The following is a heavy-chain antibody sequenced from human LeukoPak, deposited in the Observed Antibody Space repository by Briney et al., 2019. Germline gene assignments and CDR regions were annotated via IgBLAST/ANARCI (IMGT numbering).Heavy chain of an antibody. Sequence: GGPLRLSCAAPGITFTSYAMSWVRQAPGKALEWVSAISGSGGSTYYADSVKGRFTISRDNSKNTLYLQMNSLRAEDTAVYYCAKEWDYDNSGCVDYWGQGTLVTVSS. D-gene: IGHD3-22*01. CDR1: GITFTSYA. J-gene: IGHJ4*02. CDR3: AKEWDYDNSGCVDY. CDR2: ISGSGGST. V-gene: IGHV3-23*01.